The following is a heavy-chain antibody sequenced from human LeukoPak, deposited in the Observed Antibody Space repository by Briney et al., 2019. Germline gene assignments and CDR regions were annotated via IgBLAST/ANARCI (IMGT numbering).Heavy chain of an antibody. CDR3: ATLPT. J-gene: IGHJ4*02. V-gene: IGHV3-30-3*01. CDR2: ISYDGNNK. Sequence: PGGSLRLSCSVSGITLTHAWMYWVRQAPGKGLEWVAVISYDGNNKYYADSVKGRFTISRDNSKNTLYLQMNSLRAEDTALYYCATLPTWGQGTLVTVSS. D-gene: IGHD4-17*01. CDR1: GITLTHAW.